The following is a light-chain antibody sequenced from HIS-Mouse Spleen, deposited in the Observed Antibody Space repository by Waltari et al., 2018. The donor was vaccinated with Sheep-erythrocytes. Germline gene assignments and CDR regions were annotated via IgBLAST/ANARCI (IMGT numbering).Light chain of an antibody. CDR1: SSDVGGDNY. CDR3: CSYAGSSTPWV. CDR2: EVS. V-gene: IGLV2-14*01. Sequence: QSALTQPASVSGSPGQSITISCTGTSSDVGGDNYGSWYQQHPGQAPKLMIYEVSNRPSGVSNRFSGSKSGNTASLTISGLQAEDEADYYCCSYAGSSTPWVFGGGTKLTVL. J-gene: IGLJ3*02.